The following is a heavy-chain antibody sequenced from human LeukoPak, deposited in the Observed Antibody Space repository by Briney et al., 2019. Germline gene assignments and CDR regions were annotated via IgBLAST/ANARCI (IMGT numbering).Heavy chain of an antibody. Sequence: PSETLSLTCTVSGGSISSYYWSWIRQPPGKGLEWIGYIYYSGSTNYNPSLKSRVTISVDTSKNQFSLKLSSVTAADTAVYYCARLDWLGWDRSQETYYFDYWGQGTLVTVSS. V-gene: IGHV4-59*01. D-gene: IGHD6-19*01. J-gene: IGHJ4*02. CDR3: ARLDWLGWDRSQETYYFDY. CDR2: IYYSGST. CDR1: GGSISSYY.